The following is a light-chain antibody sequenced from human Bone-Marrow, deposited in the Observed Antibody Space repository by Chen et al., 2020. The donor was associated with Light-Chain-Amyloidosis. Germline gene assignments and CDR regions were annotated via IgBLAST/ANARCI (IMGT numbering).Light chain of an antibody. CDR2: DDS. V-gene: IGLV3-21*02. CDR3: QVWHRRSDRPV. Sequence: SYVLTQPSSVSVAPGQTATIACGGTNIGSTIVHGYQKPPGPAPLLVVYDDSDRPSGIPERWSGSTPGTTATLTISRVEAGDEADYYCQVWHRRSDRPVFGGGTKLTVL. CDR1: NIGSTI. J-gene: IGLJ3*02.